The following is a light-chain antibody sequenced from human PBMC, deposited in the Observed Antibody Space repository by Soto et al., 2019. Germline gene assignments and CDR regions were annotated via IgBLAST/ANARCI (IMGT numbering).Light chain of an antibody. CDR2: DDG. J-gene: IGLJ3*02. V-gene: IGLV3-21*02. CDR1: NIGRKS. CDR3: QVWDSSGDHKV. Sequence: SYELTQPPSVSVAPGQTASITCGGNNIGRKSVHWYQQKPGQAPMLVVYDDGDRPSGIPERFSGSNSGNTATLTISRVEAGDEADYYCQVWDSSGDHKVFGGGTKLTVL.